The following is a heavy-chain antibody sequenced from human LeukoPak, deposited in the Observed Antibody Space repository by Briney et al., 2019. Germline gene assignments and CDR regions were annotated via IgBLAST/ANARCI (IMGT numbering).Heavy chain of an antibody. Sequence: GGSLRLSCADSGFTFSSYAMHWVRQAPGKGLEYVSAISSNGDSTFYASSVKGRFTASRDNSKNTLYLQMGSLRAEDMAVYYCARGPCSGGSCYLGDWGQGTLVTVSS. CDR3: ARGPCSGGSCYLGD. CDR1: GFTFSSYA. D-gene: IGHD2-15*01. J-gene: IGHJ4*02. V-gene: IGHV3-64*01. CDR2: ISSNGDST.